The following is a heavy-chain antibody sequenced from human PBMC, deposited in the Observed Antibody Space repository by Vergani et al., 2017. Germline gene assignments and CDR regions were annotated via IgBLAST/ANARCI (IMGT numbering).Heavy chain of an antibody. CDR1: SHTFQTYG. V-gene: IGHV1-18*01. D-gene: IGHD1-1*01. CDR3: ARVAPSNSEVTPTAFDV. J-gene: IGHJ3*01. CDR2: IRPYTGHT. Sequence: QVQLVQSGAELKKPGASVSVSCKGSSHTFQTYGISWVRQAPCKGLEWMAWIRPYTGHTIYAQKFQERVTMTADTSTNTAYMELRSLRSDDTAVYFCARVAPSNSEVTPTAFDVWGQGTMVTVSS.